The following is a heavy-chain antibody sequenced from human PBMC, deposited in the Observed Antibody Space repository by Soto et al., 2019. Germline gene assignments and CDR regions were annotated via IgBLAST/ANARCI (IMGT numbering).Heavy chain of an antibody. J-gene: IGHJ4*02. CDR3: ATLGYCSGGSCRHNYYFDY. Sequence: ASVKVSCKVSGYTLTELSMHWVRQAPGKGLEWMGRFDPEDGETIYAQKFQGRVTMTEDTSTYTAYMELSSLRSEDTAVYYCATLGYCSGGSCRHNYYFDYWGQGTLVTVSS. CDR1: GYTLTELS. D-gene: IGHD2-15*01. V-gene: IGHV1-24*01. CDR2: FDPEDGET.